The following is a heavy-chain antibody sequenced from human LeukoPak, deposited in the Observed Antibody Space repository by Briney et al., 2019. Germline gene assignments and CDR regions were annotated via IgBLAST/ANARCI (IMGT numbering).Heavy chain of an antibody. J-gene: IGHJ4*02. CDR2: ISASGGST. CDR3: AKDRAAYGDNPLFDY. D-gene: IGHD4-17*01. V-gene: IGHV3-23*01. CDR1: GFTFNTYA. Sequence: QPGGSLRLSCAASGFTFNTYAMTWVRQAPGKGLEWVSAISASGGSTYYADSVKGRFTISRDNSKNTLYLQMNSLRADDTAIYYCAKDRAAYGDNPLFDYWGQGTLSPSPQ.